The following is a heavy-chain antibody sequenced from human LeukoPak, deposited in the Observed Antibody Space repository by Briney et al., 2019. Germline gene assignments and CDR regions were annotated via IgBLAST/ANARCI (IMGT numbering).Heavy chain of an antibody. CDR1: GFTFSSYW. Sequence: GGSLRLSCAASGFTFSSYWMSWVRQAPGKGLEWVANIKQDGSEKYYVDSVKGRFTISRDNAKNSLYLQMNSLRAEDTAVYYCAKGSDTAMANYYYYYMDVWGKGTTVTISS. CDR3: AKGSDTAMANYYYYYMDV. D-gene: IGHD5-18*01. CDR2: IKQDGSEK. V-gene: IGHV3-7*01. J-gene: IGHJ6*03.